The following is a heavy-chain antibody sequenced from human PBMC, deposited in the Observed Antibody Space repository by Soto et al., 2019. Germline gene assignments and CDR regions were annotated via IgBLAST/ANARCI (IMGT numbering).Heavy chain of an antibody. CDR2: SNAGNGNT. Sequence: QVQLVQSGAEVKKPGASVKVSYKASGYTFTSYAMHWVRQAPGQRLEWMGWSNAGNGNTKYSQEFQGRVTITRDTSASTAYMGLSSLRSEDMAVYYCARSLSGYEPYYGMDVWGQGTTVTVSS. D-gene: IGHD5-12*01. J-gene: IGHJ6*02. CDR3: ARSLSGYEPYYGMDV. V-gene: IGHV1-3*02. CDR1: GYTFTSYA.